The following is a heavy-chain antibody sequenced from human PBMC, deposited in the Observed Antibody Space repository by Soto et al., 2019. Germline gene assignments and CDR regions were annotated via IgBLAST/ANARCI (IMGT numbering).Heavy chain of an antibody. CDR1: GYTFSSYA. CDR2: INAGYGNT. J-gene: IGHJ4*02. D-gene: IGHD7-27*01. CDR3: ARNTGDGTFDF. Sequence: ASVKVSCKASGYTFSSYAMHWVRQAPGQRLEWMGWINAGYGNTKSSQKFQDRVTISRDTSASTAYMELTSLRSEDTAVYYCARNTGDGTFDFWGQGTLVTVSS. V-gene: IGHV1-3*01.